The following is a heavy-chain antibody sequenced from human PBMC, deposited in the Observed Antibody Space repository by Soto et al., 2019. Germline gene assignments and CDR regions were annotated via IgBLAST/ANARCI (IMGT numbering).Heavy chain of an antibody. CDR2: INWNGGGT. J-gene: IGHJ4*02. Sequence: GGSLRLSCAASGFTFDDYGMSWVRQAPGKGLEWVSGINWNGGGTGYADSVKGRFTMSRDNAKNSLNLQMNSLRAEDTALYYCARARYSSGWLLGRVFDYWGQGTLVTVSS. V-gene: IGHV3-20*04. CDR1: GFTFDDYG. CDR3: ARARYSSGWLLGRVFDY. D-gene: IGHD6-19*01.